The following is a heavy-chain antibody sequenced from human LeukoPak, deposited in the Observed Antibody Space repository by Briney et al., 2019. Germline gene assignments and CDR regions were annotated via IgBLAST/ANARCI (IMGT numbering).Heavy chain of an antibody. CDR1: GGSISDYY. D-gene: IGHD3-9*01. J-gene: IGHJ5*02. CDR2: SHYSGST. CDR3: ASQRRYYDILTGYYRPENWFDP. Sequence: SETLSLTCTVSGGSISDYYWSWIRQPPGKGLEWIGYSHYSGSTNYNPSLKSRVTISVDTSKNQFSLKLSSVTAADTAVYYCASQRRYYDILTGYYRPENWFDPWGQGTLVTVSS. V-gene: IGHV4-59*01.